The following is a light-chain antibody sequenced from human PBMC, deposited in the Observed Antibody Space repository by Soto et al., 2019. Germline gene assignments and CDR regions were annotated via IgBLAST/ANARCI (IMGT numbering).Light chain of an antibody. CDR2: EVS. Sequence: QSVLTQPPSASGSPGQSVTISCTGTSSDVGGYKFVSWYQQHPGKAPKLLIFEVSRRPSGVPDRFSGSKSGNTASLTVSVLQAEDEADYYCSSYAGNNNVVFGGGTTLTVL. V-gene: IGLV2-8*01. J-gene: IGLJ2*01. CDR1: SSDVGGYKF. CDR3: SSYAGNNNVV.